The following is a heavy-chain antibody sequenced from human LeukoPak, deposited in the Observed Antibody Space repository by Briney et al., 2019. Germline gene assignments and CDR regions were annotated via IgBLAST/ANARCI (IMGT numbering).Heavy chain of an antibody. V-gene: IGHV1-2*02. D-gene: IGHD3-9*01. Sequence: GASVKVSCKASGYTFTGYYMHWVRQAPGQGLEWMGWINPNSGGTNYAQKFQGRATMTRDTSISTAYMELSRLRSDDTAVYYCARVRTAGYYDILTGYRVFDYWGQGTLVTVSS. CDR3: ARVRTAGYYDILTGYRVFDY. J-gene: IGHJ4*02. CDR2: INPNSGGT. CDR1: GYTFTGYY.